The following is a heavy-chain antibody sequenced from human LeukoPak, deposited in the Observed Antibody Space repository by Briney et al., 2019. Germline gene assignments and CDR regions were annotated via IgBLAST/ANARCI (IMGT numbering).Heavy chain of an antibody. V-gene: IGHV4-59*02. CDR1: GFTVSTNS. D-gene: IGHD1-26*01. CDR2: IYYSGST. J-gene: IGHJ4*02. CDR3: AGSSYERRVGATTFSY. Sequence: PGGSLRLSCTVSGFTVSTNSMSWVRQAPGKGLEYIGYIYYSGSTNYNPSLKSRVTISVDTSKNQFSLKLSSVTAADTAVYYCAGSSYERRVGATTFSYWGQGTLVTVSS.